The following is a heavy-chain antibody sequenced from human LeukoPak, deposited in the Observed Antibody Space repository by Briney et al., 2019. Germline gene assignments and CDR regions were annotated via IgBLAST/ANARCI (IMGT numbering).Heavy chain of an antibody. J-gene: IGHJ4*02. Sequence: GGSLRLSCAASGFTFSSYAMSWVRQAPGKGLEWVSAISGSGGSTYYADPVKGRFTISRDNAKNTLYLQMNSLRAEDTAVYYCAREPQLGTGFDYWGQGTLVTVSS. CDR2: ISGSGGST. CDR1: GFTFSSYA. V-gene: IGHV3-23*01. D-gene: IGHD1-1*01. CDR3: AREPQLGTGFDY.